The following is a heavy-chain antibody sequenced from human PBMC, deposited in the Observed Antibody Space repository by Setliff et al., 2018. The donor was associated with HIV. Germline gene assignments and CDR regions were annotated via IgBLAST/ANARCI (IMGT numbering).Heavy chain of an antibody. J-gene: IGHJ4*02. CDR1: GFTFSVYW. D-gene: IGHD3-10*01. Sequence: GSLRLSCAASGFTFSVYWMSWVRQAPGKGLEWVSSLSEGGYDTYYADSVKGRFTISRDNAKNTLYLQMNSLRAEDTAVYYCARDVIYGSGSCDYWGRGTLVTVSS. V-gene: IGHV3-23*01. CDR3: ARDVIYGSGSCDY. CDR2: LSEGGYDT.